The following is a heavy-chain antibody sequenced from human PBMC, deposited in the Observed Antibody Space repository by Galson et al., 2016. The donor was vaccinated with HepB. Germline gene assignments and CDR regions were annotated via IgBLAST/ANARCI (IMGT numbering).Heavy chain of an antibody. CDR2: ISYDGSDK. V-gene: IGHV3-30*03. Sequence: SLRLSCAASGFIFSNYGMHWVRQAPGKGLEWVTVISYDGSDKYYADSVKGRFTISRDNAKNSLYLQMNTLRAEDTAVYYCARDGRSEDFNMDVWGKGTTVTVS. CDR1: GFIFSNYG. D-gene: IGHD3-3*01. J-gene: IGHJ6*03. CDR3: ARDGRSEDFNMDV.